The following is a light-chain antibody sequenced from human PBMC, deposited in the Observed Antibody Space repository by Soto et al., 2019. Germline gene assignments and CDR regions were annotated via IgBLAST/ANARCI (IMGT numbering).Light chain of an antibody. Sequence: XSGDKLGDKYAYWYQQKAGQSPVLVIYQDTKRPSGIPERFSGSNSGNTATLTISGTQAMDEADYYCQAWDSSTYVFGTGTKLTVL. V-gene: IGLV3-1*01. J-gene: IGLJ1*01. CDR2: QDT. CDR1: KLGDKY. CDR3: QAWDSSTYV.